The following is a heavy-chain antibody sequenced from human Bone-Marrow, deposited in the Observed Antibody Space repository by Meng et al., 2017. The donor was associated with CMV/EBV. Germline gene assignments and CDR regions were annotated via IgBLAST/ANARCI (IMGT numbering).Heavy chain of an antibody. CDR3: AKWTFVADGNVGAFDF. V-gene: IGHV3-23*01. CDR2: ISGSGGTT. D-gene: IGHD2/OR15-2a*01. Sequence: GFTFDNYAISWVRQAPGKGLEWVSSISGSGGTTYYADSVKGRFTISRDNSKNTLNLQMKSLRADDTAVYYCAKWTFVADGNVGAFDFWGQGNLVTVSS. J-gene: IGHJ4*02. CDR1: GFTFDNYA.